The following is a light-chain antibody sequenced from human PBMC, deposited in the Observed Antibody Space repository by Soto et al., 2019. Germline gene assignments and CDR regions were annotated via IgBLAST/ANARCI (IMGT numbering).Light chain of an antibody. V-gene: IGKV3-20*01. CDR2: RAS. CDR1: DYLSSNY. CDR3: QRYGSSPTWT. J-gene: IGKJ1*01. Sequence: EIVLTQSPGTLSLSPGERATLSCRASDYLSSNYLAWYQQKPGQAPRLLIYRASSRATGVPDRFSGSGPGTDIPLTISRLEPEYFAVYFCQRYGSSPTWTFGQGTKVEI.